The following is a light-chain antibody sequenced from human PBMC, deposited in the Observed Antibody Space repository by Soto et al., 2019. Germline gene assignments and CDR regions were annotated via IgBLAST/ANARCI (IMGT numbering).Light chain of an antibody. J-gene: IGLJ2*01. V-gene: IGLV2-14*01. CDR1: SSDVGGYNY. CDR2: DVS. CDR3: SSYTGSSTYVV. Sequence: QSALTQPASVSGSPGQSITISCTGTSSDVGGYNYVSWYQQHPGKAPKLMIYDVSNRPSGVSNRFSGSKSANTASLTISGLQAEDDAGYYCSSYTGSSTYVVFGGGTKVTVL.